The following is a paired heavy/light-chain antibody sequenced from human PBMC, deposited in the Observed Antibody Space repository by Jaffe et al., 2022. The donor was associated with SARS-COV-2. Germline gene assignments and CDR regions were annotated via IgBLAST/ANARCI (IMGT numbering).Heavy chain of an antibody. V-gene: IGHV4-39*02. D-gene: IGHD1-26*01. CDR2: IYYSGAT. Sequence: QLQLQESGPGLVKPSETLSLTCTVSGGSISSTSYYWGWIRQPPGKGLEWLGTIYYSGATYYNPSLKSRVTISVDRSKNQFSLKLSSVTAADTAIYYCARELIVAASMGGSWGDFWGRGALVTVSS. J-gene: IGHJ4*02. CDR1: GGSISSTSYY. CDR3: ARELIVAASMGGSWGDF.
Light chain of an antibody. V-gene: IGLV4-69*01. J-gene: IGLJ3*02. CDR1: SGHSSYA. CDR2: LNSDGSH. Sequence: QLVLTQSPSASASLGASVKLTCTLSSGHSSYAIAWHQQQPEKGPRYLMKLNSDGSHIKGDGIPDRFSGSSSGAERYLTISSLQSEDEADYYCQTWGTGIPRVFGGGTKLTVL. CDR3: QTWGTGIPRV.